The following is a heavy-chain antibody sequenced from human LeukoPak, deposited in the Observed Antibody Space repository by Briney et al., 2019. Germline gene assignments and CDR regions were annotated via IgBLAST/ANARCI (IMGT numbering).Heavy chain of an antibody. J-gene: IGHJ3*02. CDR2: INHSGST. CDR3: ARDVYGSGIFVRAYAFDI. V-gene: IGHV4-34*01. D-gene: IGHD3-10*01. CDR1: GGSFSGYY. Sequence: PSETLSLTCAVYGGSFSGYYWSWIRQPPGKGLEWIGEINHSGSTNYNPSLKSRVTISVDTSKNQFSLKLSSVTAADTAVYYCARDVYGSGIFVRAYAFDIWGQGTMVTVSS.